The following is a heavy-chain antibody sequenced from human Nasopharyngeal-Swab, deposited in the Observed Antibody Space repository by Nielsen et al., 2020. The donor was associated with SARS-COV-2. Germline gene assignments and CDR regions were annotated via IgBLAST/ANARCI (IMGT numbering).Heavy chain of an antibody. CDR2: INHSGST. J-gene: IGHJ6*03. V-gene: IGHV4-34*01. CDR3: ARVIFGVVIIFNYYMDV. D-gene: IGHD3-3*01. Sequence: WIRQPPGKGLEWIGEINHSGSTNYNPSLKSRVTISVDTSKNQFSLKLSSVTAADTAVYYCARVIFGVVIIFNYYMDVWGKGTTVTVSS.